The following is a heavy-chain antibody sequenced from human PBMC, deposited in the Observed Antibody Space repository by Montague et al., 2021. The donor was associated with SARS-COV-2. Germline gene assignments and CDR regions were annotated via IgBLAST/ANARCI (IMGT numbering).Heavy chain of an antibody. D-gene: IGHD6-6*01. J-gene: IGHJ4*02. V-gene: IGHV3-23*01. CDR2: IDPAGGAT. CDR3: ASSNFFAY. Sequence: SLRLSCAASGFTFSKFGMNWVRQAPGKGQEWVSTIDPAGGATYYADSVRGRFAISRDNSKNILSLQMDSLTADDTAVYYCASSNFFAYWGQGTLTTVSS. CDR1: GFTFSKFG.